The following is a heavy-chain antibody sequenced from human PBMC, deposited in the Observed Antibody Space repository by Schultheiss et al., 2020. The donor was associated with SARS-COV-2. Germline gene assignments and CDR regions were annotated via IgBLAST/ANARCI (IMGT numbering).Heavy chain of an antibody. V-gene: IGHV3-30*05. CDR3: ATYWSWFDP. CDR2: ISYDGSNK. CDR1: GFTFSSYS. Sequence: GESLKISCAASGFTFSSYSMNWVRQAPGKGLEWVAVISYDGSNKYYADSVKGRFTISRDNSKNSLYLQMNSLRAEDTAVYYCATYWSWFDPWGQGTLVTVSS. J-gene: IGHJ5*02. D-gene: IGHD3-3*01.